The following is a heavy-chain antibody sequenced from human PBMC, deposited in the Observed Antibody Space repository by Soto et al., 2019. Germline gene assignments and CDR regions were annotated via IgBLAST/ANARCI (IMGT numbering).Heavy chain of an antibody. V-gene: IGHV1-58*01. CDR3: AAGEYHDTSGYSSDY. CDR2: IVVGSGNT. Sequence: SVKVSCKVSGFTGITSTVQWVRHARGQPLEWIGWIVVGSGNTIYAQKFPERVTFTRDESTSTAYMELSSLSSEDTGVYYCAAGEYHDTSGYSSDYWG. D-gene: IGHD3-3*01. J-gene: IGHJ4*01. CDR1: GFTGITST.